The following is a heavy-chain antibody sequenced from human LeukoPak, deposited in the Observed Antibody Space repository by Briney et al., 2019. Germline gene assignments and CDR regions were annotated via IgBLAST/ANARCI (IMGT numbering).Heavy chain of an antibody. V-gene: IGHV3-11*05. J-gene: IGHJ4*02. CDR3: ARAAGGGYCSSTSCYVLDY. D-gene: IGHD2-2*01. CDR1: GFTFSNAC. CDR2: ISISSSYT. Sequence: GGSLRLSCAASGFTFSNACMSWVRQAPGKGLEWVSYISISSSYTNYADSVKGRFTISRDNAKNSLYLQMNSLRAEDTAVYYCARAAGGGYCSSTSCYVLDYWGQGTLVTVSS.